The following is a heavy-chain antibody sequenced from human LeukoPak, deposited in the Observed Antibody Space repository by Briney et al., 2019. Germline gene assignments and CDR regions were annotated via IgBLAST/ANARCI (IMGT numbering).Heavy chain of an antibody. CDR1: GGSFSGYY. J-gene: IGHJ4*02. CDR2: INHSGST. CDR3: ARGGNSGWYFYFDY. D-gene: IGHD6-19*01. Sequence: SETLSLTCAVYGGSFSGYYWSWIRQPPGKGLEWIGEINHSGSTNYNPSLKSRVTISVDTSKNQFSLKLSSVTDADTAVYYCARGGNSGWYFYFDYWGQGTLVTVSS. V-gene: IGHV4-34*01.